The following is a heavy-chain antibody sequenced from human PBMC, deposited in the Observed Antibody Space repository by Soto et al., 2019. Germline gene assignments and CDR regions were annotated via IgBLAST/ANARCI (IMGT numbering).Heavy chain of an antibody. CDR1: GGTFSSYA. Sequence: SVKVSCKASGGTFSSYAISWVRQAPGQGLEWMGGIIPIFGTANYAQKFQGRVTITADESTSTAYMELSSLRSEDTAVYYCARGRKGYSYPAFDIWGQGTMVTVSS. V-gene: IGHV1-69*13. CDR3: ARGRKGYSYPAFDI. D-gene: IGHD5-18*01. J-gene: IGHJ3*02. CDR2: IIPIFGTA.